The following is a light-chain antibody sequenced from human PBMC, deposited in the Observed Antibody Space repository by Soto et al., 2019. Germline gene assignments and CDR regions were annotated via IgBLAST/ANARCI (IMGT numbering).Light chain of an antibody. J-gene: IGKJ3*01. CDR1: RSLLHTNGYNY. CDR2: LGS. Sequence: DIVMTQSPLSLPVTPGEPASISCRSSRSLLHTNGYNYLDWYLQEPGQSPQLLIYLGSNRASGVPDRFSGSGSGTDFTLKISRVEAEDVGVYYCMQALQTPLTFGPGTKVDIK. CDR3: MQALQTPLT. V-gene: IGKV2-28*01.